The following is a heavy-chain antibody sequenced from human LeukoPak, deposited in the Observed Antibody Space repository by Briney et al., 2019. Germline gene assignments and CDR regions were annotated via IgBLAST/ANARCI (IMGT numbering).Heavy chain of an antibody. V-gene: IGHV1-2*04. CDR3: ARERLDILTGYSPWGFDY. Sequence: ASVKVSCKASGYIFSNYGISWVRQAPGQGLEWMGWINPNSGGTNYAQKLQGWVTMTRDTSISTAYMELSRLRSDDTAVYYCARERLDILTGYSPWGFDYWGQGTLVTVSS. J-gene: IGHJ4*02. CDR1: GYIFSNYG. D-gene: IGHD3-9*01. CDR2: INPNSGGT.